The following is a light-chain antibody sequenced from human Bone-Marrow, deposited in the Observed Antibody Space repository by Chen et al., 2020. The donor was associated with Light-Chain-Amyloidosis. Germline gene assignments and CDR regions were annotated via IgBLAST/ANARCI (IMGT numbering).Light chain of an antibody. CDR2: EDN. CDR1: SGSIASNY. J-gene: IGLJ2*01. Sequence: NFMLTQPHSVSESPGKTVTISCTGSSGSIASNYVQWYQQRPGSAPTTVIFEDNQRPSGVPDRFSGSIDRSSNSASLTISGLKTEDEADYYCQSYDKSKHVVFGGGTKLTVL. CDR3: QSYDKSKHVV. V-gene: IGLV6-57*02.